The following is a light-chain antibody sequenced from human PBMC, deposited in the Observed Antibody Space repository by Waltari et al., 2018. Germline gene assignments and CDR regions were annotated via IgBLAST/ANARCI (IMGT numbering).Light chain of an antibody. CDR2: GGK. V-gene: IGLV1-40*01. J-gene: IGLJ2*01. CDR3: QSYDTSLSVV. Sequence: QSVLTQPPSVSGAPGQRVTISCTGGGSNIGAGSHLLLYRQLPGKAPELLIYGGKSRPAGVPDRVFCSWSGTSASLAITGLQAEDEADYYCQSYDTSLSVVFGGGTKLTV. CDR1: GSNIGAGSH.